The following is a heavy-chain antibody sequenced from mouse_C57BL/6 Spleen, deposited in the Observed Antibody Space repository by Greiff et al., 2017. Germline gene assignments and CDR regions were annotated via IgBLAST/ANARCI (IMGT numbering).Heavy chain of an antibody. CDR3: ARGYYGSSRYFDV. D-gene: IGHD1-1*01. CDR1: GFTFSDYY. Sequence: VQLKQSEGGLVQPGSSMKLSCTASGFTFSDYYMAWVRQVPEKGLEWVANINYDGSSTDYLDSLKSRFIISRDNAKNILYLQMSSLKSEDTATYYCARGYYGSSRYFDVWGTGTTVTVSS. J-gene: IGHJ1*03. CDR2: INYDGSST. V-gene: IGHV5-16*01.